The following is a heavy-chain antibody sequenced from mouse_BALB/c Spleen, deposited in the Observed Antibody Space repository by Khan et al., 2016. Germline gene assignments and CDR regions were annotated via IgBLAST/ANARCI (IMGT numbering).Heavy chain of an antibody. CDR1: GFTFTTYA. J-gene: IGHJ4*01. CDR2: INSDGSST. Sequence: EVELVESGGGFVQPGGSLELSCAASGFTFTTYAMSWVRQTPDKRLELVATINSDGSSTYYADTVKGRFTISRDNAKNTLYLQMSRLKSEETAMYYCARVRHTMDYWGRGTSVTVSS. CDR3: ARVRHTMDY. D-gene: IGHD2-14*01. V-gene: IGHV5-6-3*01.